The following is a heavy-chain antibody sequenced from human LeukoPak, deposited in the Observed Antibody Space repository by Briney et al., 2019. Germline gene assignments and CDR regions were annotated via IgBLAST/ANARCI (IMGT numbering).Heavy chain of an antibody. Sequence: GGSLRLSCAASGFTVSSSYVSWVRQAPGKGLEWVSVIYSGGITYYADSVKGRFTFSRDNSKNTLYLQMNSLRVDDTAVYYCARDGPGRYSSSWHGGAFDIWGQGTMVAVSS. CDR3: ARDGPGRYSSSWHGGAFDI. D-gene: IGHD6-13*01. J-gene: IGHJ3*02. CDR1: GFTVSSSY. CDR2: IYSGGIT. V-gene: IGHV3-53*01.